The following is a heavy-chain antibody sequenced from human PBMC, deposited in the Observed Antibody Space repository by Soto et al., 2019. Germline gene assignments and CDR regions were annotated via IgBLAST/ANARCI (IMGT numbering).Heavy chain of an antibody. CDR3: AREVGKVDNSSSSDAFDI. CDR1: GGSISSGDYY. V-gene: IGHV4-30-4*01. Sequence: QVQLQESGPGLVKPSQTLSLTCSVSGGSISSGDYYWSWIRQPPGKGLEWSAYISYSGIIYYNPSLTSRVTMSSDTSTNPFFLNLDSVTAADTAVYYCAREVGKVDNSSSSDAFDIWGQGTMVTVSS. CDR2: ISYSGII. J-gene: IGHJ3*02. D-gene: IGHD6-6*01.